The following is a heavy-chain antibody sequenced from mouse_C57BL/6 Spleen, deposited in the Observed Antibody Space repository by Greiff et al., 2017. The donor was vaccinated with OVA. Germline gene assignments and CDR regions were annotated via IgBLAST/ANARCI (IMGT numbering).Heavy chain of an antibody. V-gene: IGHV1-42*01. J-gene: IGHJ4*01. CDR3: ARSEDAMDY. CDR1: GYSFTGYY. Sequence: VQLQQSGPELVKPGASVKISCKASGYSFTGYYMNWVKQSPEKSLEWIGEINPSTGGTTYNQKFKAKATLTVDKTSSTAYMQLKSLTSEDSAVYYCARSEDAMDYWGQGTSVTVSS. CDR2: INPSTGGT.